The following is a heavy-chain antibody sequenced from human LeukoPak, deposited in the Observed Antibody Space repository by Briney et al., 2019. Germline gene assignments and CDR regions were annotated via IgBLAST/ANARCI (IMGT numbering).Heavy chain of an antibody. CDR1: GGSISSGSYY. V-gene: IGHV4-61*02. CDR3: ARDAPLDYYDSSGYWGPLYYFDY. J-gene: IGHJ4*02. Sequence: SQTLSLTCTVSGGSISSGSYYWSWIRQPAGKGLEWIGRIYTSGSTNYNPSLKSRDTISVDTSKNPFCLKLRSVTAADTAVYYCARDAPLDYYDSSGYWGPLYYFDYWGQGTLVTVSS. D-gene: IGHD3-22*01. CDR2: IYTSGST.